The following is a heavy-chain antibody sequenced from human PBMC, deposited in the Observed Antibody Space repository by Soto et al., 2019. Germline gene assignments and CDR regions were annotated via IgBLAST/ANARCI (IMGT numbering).Heavy chain of an antibody. CDR2: IWYDGSNK. Sequence: GGSLRLSCAASRFTFSSYGMHWVRQAPGRGLEWVAVIWYDGSNKYYADSVKGRFTISRDNSKNTLYLQMSSLRVEDTAVYYCARGGDSSSWNFDYWGQGTLVTVSS. V-gene: IGHV3-33*01. D-gene: IGHD6-13*01. CDR3: ARGGDSSSWNFDY. J-gene: IGHJ4*02. CDR1: RFTFSSYG.